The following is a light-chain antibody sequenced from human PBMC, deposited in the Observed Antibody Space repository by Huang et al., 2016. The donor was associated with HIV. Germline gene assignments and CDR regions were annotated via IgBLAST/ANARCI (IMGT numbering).Light chain of an antibody. CDR1: QSIRTS. CDR3: QQYSSYSVT. V-gene: IGKV1-5*03. Sequence: DIQMTQSPSTLSASTGDRVTITCRASQSIRTSLAWYQQKPGKAPKLLINKASTLESGVPSRFNGSGSGTEFTLTISSLQPDDFTTYYCQQYSSYSVTFGQGSKVEIK. CDR2: KAS. J-gene: IGKJ1*01.